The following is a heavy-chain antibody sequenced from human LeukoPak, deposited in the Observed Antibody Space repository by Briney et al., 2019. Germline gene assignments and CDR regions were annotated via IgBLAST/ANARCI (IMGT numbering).Heavy chain of an antibody. CDR2: INPNSGST. J-gene: IGHJ6*03. CDR3: ARKGDYYYYYYMDV. V-gene: IGHV1-2*02. CDR1: GYTFTGYY. Sequence: ASVKVSCKASGYTFTGYYMHWVRQAPGQGLEWMGWINPNSGSTNYAQKFQGRVTMTRDTSISTAYMELSRLRSDDTAVYYCARKGDYYYYYYMDVWGKGTTVTVSS.